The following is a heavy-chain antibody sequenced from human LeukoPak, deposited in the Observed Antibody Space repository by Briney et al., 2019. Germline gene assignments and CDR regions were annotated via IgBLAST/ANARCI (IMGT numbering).Heavy chain of an antibody. CDR3: ARGNMYYYYMDV. J-gene: IGHJ6*03. CDR1: GGSFSGYY. Sequence: SETLSLTCAVYGGSFSGYYWSWIRQPPGKGREWIGEINHSGSTNYNPSLKSRVTISVDTSLKLSSVTAADTAVYYCARGNMYYYYMDVWGKGTTVTVSS. CDR2: INHSGST. V-gene: IGHV4-34*01.